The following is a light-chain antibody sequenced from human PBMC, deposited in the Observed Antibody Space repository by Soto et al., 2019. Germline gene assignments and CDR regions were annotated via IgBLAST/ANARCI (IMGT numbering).Light chain of an antibody. CDR1: NSNVGNNF. CDR3: GTWDYSLSAVV. CDR2: DTN. V-gene: IGLV1-51*01. J-gene: IGLJ7*01. Sequence: QSVLTQPPSVSAAPGQKITISCSGSNSNVGNNFVSWYQHLPGTAPKLLIYDTNKRPSGILDRFSGSKSGTSATLGITGLQTGDEADYFCGTWDYSLSAVVFGGGTQLTVL.